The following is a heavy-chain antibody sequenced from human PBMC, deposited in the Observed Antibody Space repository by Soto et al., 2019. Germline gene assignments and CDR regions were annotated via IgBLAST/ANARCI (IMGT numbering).Heavy chain of an antibody. D-gene: IGHD1-26*01. CDR1: GFTFSSYS. Sequence: PGGSLRLSCAASGFTFSSYSMNWVRQAPGKGLEWVSSISSSSSYIYYADSVKGRFTISRDNAKNSLYLQMNSLRAEDTAVYYCARGTRRDSYNYVYYWGQGTLVTVSS. CDR2: ISSSSSYI. CDR3: ARGTRRDSYNYVYY. V-gene: IGHV3-21*01. J-gene: IGHJ4*02.